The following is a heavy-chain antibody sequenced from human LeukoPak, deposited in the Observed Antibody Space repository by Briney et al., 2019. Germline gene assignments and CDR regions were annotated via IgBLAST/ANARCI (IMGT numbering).Heavy chain of an antibody. CDR1: GFTFSSYG. CDR3: AKYRGYRDSGSYYYFDY. D-gene: IGHD1-26*01. Sequence: GGSLRLSCAASGFTFSSYGMHWVRQAPGKGLEWVAFIRYDGSNKYYADSVKGRFTISRDNSKNTLYLQMNSLRAEDTAVYYCAKYRGYRDSGSYYYFDYWGQGTLVTVSS. V-gene: IGHV3-30*02. CDR2: IRYDGSNK. J-gene: IGHJ4*02.